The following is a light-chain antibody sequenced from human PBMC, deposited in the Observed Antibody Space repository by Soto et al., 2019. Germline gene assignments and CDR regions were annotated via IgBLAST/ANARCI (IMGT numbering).Light chain of an antibody. V-gene: IGLV1-47*02. CDR1: RSNIGSDL. CDR3: AGWDDVVKSWL. CDR2: STN. J-gene: IGLJ3*02. Sequence: QPVLTQEPSASGTPGQRVTISCSGSRSNIGSDLVYWYQQVPGAAPRLLIHSTNQRPSGVPDRFSASKSGTSASLAINGLRPEDEADYYCAGWDDVVKSWLFGGGTKVTVL.